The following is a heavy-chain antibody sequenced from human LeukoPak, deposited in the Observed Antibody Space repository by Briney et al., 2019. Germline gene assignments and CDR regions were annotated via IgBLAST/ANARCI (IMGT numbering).Heavy chain of an antibody. CDR2: IIPILGIA. J-gene: IGHJ4*02. CDR1: GGTFTSYA. CDR3: AMADYGDYVGYFDY. D-gene: IGHD4-17*01. Sequence: SSVKVSCKASGGTFTSYAISWVRQAPGQGREWVGRIIPILGIANYAQKFQGRVTITADKSTSTAYMELSNLTSEDTAVYYCAMADYGDYVGYFDYWGQGTLVTVSS. V-gene: IGHV1-69*04.